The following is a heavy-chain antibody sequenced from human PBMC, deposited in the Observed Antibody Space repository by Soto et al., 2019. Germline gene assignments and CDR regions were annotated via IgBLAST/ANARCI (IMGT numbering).Heavy chain of an antibody. V-gene: IGHV3-33*01. CDR1: EFPFDIHG. J-gene: IGHJ4*02. CDR3: ATGEGTFDY. Sequence: QVQLGESGGGVVQPGTSLSLSGVPPEFPFDIHGRHGVGQAPGKGLEWVAIIWGDASKTYYADSAKGRFTISRDNSKNTAYLELNSVRADDTAVYYCATGEGTFDYWGQGALVTVSS. CDR2: IWGDASKT.